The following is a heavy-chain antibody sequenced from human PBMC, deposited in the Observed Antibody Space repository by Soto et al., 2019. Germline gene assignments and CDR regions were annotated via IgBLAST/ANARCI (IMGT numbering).Heavy chain of an antibody. CDR1: GGSVSGSRYY. V-gene: IGHV4-39*01. Sequence: PSETLSLTCTVSGGSVSGSRYYWGWIRQPPGKGLEWIGSIYYSGSTYYNPSLKSRVTISVDTSKNQFSLKLSSVTAADTAVYYCVRVDYSNYPSSNWFAPWGQGTLVTVSS. CDR3: VRVDYSNYPSSNWFAP. CDR2: IYYSGST. J-gene: IGHJ5*02. D-gene: IGHD4-4*01.